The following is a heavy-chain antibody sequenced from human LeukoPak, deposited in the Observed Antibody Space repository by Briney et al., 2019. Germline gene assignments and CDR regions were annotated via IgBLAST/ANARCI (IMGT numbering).Heavy chain of an antibody. Sequence: SETLSLTCTVSGYSISSGYYWGWIRQPPGKGLEWIGSIYHSGNTYYSPSLKSRVTISVDTSKNQFSLKLSSVTAADTAVYYCARPRRGFWSGYFDYWGQGTLVTVSS. D-gene: IGHD3-3*01. CDR2: IYHSGNT. J-gene: IGHJ4*02. CDR1: GYSISSGYY. CDR3: ARPRRGFWSGYFDY. V-gene: IGHV4-38-2*02.